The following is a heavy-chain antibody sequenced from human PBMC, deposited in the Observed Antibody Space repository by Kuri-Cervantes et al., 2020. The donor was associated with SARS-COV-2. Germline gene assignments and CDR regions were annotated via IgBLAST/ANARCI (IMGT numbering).Heavy chain of an antibody. CDR1: GDSVSSNSAA. D-gene: IGHD3-22*01. J-gene: IGHJ4*02. CDR3: ARDHYYDSSGLDY. CDR2: TYYRSKWYN. V-gene: IGHV6-1*01. Sequence: SCAISGDSVSSNSAAWNWIRQSPSRGLEWLGRTYYRSKWYNDYAVSVKSRITINPDTSKNQFSLQLNSVTPEDTAVYYCARDHYYDSSGLDYWGQETLVTVSS.